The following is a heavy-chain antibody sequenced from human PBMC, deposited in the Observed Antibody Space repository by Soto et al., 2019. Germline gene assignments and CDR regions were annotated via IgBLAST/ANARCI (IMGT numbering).Heavy chain of an antibody. V-gene: IGHV4-30-4*01. CDR2: IYYSGST. CDR1: GGSISSGDYY. J-gene: IGHJ4*02. Sequence: QVQLQESGPGLVKPSQTLSLTCTVSGGSISSGDYYWSWIRQPPGKGLEWIGYIYYSGSTYYNPSLKSRVTISVDTSKSQFSLKLSSVTAADTAVYYCARGRYDSSGYYQYDYFDYWGQGTLVTVSS. CDR3: ARGRYDSSGYYQYDYFDY. D-gene: IGHD3-22*01.